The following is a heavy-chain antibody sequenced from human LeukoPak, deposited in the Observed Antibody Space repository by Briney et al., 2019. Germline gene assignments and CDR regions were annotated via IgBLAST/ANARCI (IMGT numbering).Heavy chain of an antibody. CDR2: ISGSGGST. CDR3: ARDPYCSGGSCYFGWFDP. CDR1: GFTFSSYA. V-gene: IGHV3-23*01. Sequence: GGSLRLSCAASGFTFSSYAMSWVRQAPGKGLEWVSGISGSGGSTYYADSVKGRFTISRDNAKNSLYLQMNSLRAEDTAVYYCARDPYCSGGSCYFGWFDPWGQGTLVTVSS. D-gene: IGHD2-15*01. J-gene: IGHJ5*02.